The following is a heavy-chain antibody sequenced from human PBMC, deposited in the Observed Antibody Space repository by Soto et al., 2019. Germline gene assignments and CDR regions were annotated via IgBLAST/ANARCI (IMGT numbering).Heavy chain of an antibody. Sequence: QVQLQESGPGLVKPSGTLSLTCAVSSGSISSSNWWSWVRQPPGKGLEWIGEIYHSGSTNYNPSLKSRVTISVDKSKNQFPLKLSSVTAADTAVYYCARARNWALLSLGAFDIWGQGTMVTVSS. CDR2: IYHSGST. CDR1: SGSISSSNW. D-gene: IGHD3-16*02. V-gene: IGHV4-4*02. J-gene: IGHJ3*02. CDR3: ARARNWALLSLGAFDI.